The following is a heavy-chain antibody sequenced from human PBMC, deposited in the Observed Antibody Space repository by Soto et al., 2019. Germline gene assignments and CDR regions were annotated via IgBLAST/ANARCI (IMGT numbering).Heavy chain of an antibody. D-gene: IGHD1-26*01. CDR3: ARGGGSPAY. V-gene: IGHV4-59*08. CDR1: GGSISSYY. Sequence: QVQLQESGPGLVKPSETLSLTCTVSGGSISSYYWSWIRQPPGKGLEWLGSIYYRGSTNYNPSLKSRVTISVDTCKNQFSLKLSSVTAADTAVYYCARGGGSPAYWGQGTLVTVSS. J-gene: IGHJ4*02. CDR2: IYYRGST.